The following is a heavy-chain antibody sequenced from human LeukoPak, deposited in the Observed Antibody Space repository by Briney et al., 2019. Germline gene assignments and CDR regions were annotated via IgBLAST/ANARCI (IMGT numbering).Heavy chain of an antibody. CDR2: INHSGST. J-gene: IGHJ4*02. CDR1: GGSFSGCY. Sequence: SETLSLTCAVYGGSFSGCYWSWIRQPPGKGLEWIGEINHSGSTNYNPSLKSRVTISVDTSKNQFSLKLSSVTAADTAVYYCAREPLAYYYDSSGYFYYFDYWGQGTLVTVSS. D-gene: IGHD3-22*01. V-gene: IGHV4-34*01. CDR3: AREPLAYYYDSSGYFYYFDY.